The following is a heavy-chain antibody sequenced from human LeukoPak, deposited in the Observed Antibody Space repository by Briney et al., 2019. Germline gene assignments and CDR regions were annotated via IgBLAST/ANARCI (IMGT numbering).Heavy chain of an antibody. CDR3: ARSFLSITAAATDY. J-gene: IGHJ4*02. V-gene: IGHV3-21*01. D-gene: IGHD6-13*01. CDR1: GFTFSSYS. CDR2: ISSSSSYI. Sequence: GGSLRLSCAASGFTFSSYSMNWVRQAPGKGLEWVSSISSSSSYIYYADSVKGRFTISRDNAKNSLYLQMNSLRAEDTAVYYCARSFLSITAAATDYWGQGTLVTVSS.